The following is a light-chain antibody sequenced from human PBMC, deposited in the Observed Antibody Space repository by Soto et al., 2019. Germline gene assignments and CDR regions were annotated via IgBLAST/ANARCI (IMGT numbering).Light chain of an antibody. V-gene: IGLV2-11*01. J-gene: IGLJ2*01. Sequence: QSALTQPRSVSGSPGQSVTISCTGTSSDVGGYNYVSWYQQHPGKAPKFMIYDVSKRPSGVPDRFSGSKSGNTASLTISGLQAEDEADYYCCSYAGSYTVVFGGGTKLTAL. CDR3: CSYAGSYTVV. CDR2: DVS. CDR1: SSDVGGYNY.